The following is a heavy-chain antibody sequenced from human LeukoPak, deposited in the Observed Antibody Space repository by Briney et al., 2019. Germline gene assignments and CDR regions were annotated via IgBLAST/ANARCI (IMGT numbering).Heavy chain of an antibody. Sequence: GGSLRLSCPASGFSFRTYAMNWVRQAPGKGLEWVSSIVGSGVNTYYADSVKGRFTISRDNSKNTLYLQMNSLRAEDTAVYYCAKSRGVAGFDYWGQGTLVTVSS. J-gene: IGHJ4*02. CDR3: AKSRGVAGFDY. CDR2: IVGSGVNT. D-gene: IGHD6-19*01. V-gene: IGHV3-23*01. CDR1: GFSFRTYA.